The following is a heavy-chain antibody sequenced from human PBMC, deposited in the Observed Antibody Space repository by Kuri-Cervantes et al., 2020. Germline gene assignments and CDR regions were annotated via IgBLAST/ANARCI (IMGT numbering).Heavy chain of an antibody. D-gene: IGHD3-16*01. CDR1: GYTFTNYG. V-gene: IGHV1-18*01. J-gene: IGHJ4*02. CDR3: ARDGLYHYDY. CDR2: ISAYNGNT. Sequence: ASVKVSCKASGYTFTNYGISWVRQAPGQGLEWMGWISAYNGNTNYAQNLQGRVTMTTDISTSTAYMEVRSLRSDDTAVYYCARDGLYHYDYWGQGTLVTVSS.